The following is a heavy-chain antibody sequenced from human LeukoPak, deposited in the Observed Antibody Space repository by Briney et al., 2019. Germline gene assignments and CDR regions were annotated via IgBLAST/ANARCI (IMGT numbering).Heavy chain of an antibody. CDR3: ARGRTRVTAYYYYYMDV. J-gene: IGHJ6*03. V-gene: IGHV1-69*02. D-gene: IGHD4-11*01. CDR2: IIPILGIA. CDR1: GGTFTSYT. Sequence: SVKVSCKASGGTFTSYTISWVRQAPRQGREWMGKIIPILGIANSSQKFHGRVTTTPDKSTSTPYMELSSVRSEDTAVYYCARGRTRVTAYYYYYMDVWGKGTTVTVSS.